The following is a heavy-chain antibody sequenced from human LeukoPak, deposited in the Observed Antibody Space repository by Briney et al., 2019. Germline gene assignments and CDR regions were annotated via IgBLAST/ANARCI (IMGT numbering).Heavy chain of an antibody. V-gene: IGHV4-4*09. J-gene: IGHJ4*02. CDR3: ARVPIVVVTAIYFDY. CDR2: IYTSGST. D-gene: IGHD2-21*02. CDR1: GGSISSYY. Sequence: PSETLSLTCTVSGGSISSYYWSWIRQPPGKGLEWIGYIYTSGSTNYNPSLKSRVTISVDTSKNQFSLKLSSVTAADTAVYYCARVPIVVVTAIYFDYWGQGTLVTVSS.